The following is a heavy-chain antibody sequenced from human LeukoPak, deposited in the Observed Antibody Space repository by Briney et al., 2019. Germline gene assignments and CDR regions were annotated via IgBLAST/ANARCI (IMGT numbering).Heavy chain of an antibody. Sequence: GGSLRLSCAASGFTFSSYAMSWVRQAPGKGLEWVSAISARGDSPHYADSVKGRFTISRDKSKDTLYLDMNSLRAEDTAVYYCAKRGISEDRFFDYWGQGTLVTVSS. CDR1: GFTFSSYA. CDR2: ISARGDSP. D-gene: IGHD2-15*01. V-gene: IGHV3-23*01. J-gene: IGHJ4*02. CDR3: AKRGISEDRFFDY.